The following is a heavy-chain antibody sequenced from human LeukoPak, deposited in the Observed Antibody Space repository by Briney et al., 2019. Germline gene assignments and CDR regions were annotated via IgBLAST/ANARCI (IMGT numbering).Heavy chain of an antibody. CDR1: GGSISSYY. CDR3: ARDFYCSGGSCSASWFDP. J-gene: IGHJ5*02. V-gene: IGHV4-59*12. Sequence: PSETLSLTCTVSGGSISSYYWSWIRQPPGKGLEWIGYIYYSGSTNYNPSLKSRVTISVDTSKNQFSLKLSSVTAADTAVYYCARDFYCSGGSCSASWFDPWGQGTLVTVSS. CDR2: IYYSGST. D-gene: IGHD2-15*01.